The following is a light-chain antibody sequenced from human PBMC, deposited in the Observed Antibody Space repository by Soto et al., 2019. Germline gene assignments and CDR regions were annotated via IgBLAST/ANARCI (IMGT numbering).Light chain of an antibody. CDR2: DAS. J-gene: IGKJ4*01. CDR1: QIISSTY. Sequence: DIVLTQSPGTLSLSPGERATLSCRASQIISSTYLGWYQQKPGQAPRLLIYDASTRATGIPARFSGGGSGTDFTLTISSLEPDDFAVYYCQQRSNWPPGGTFGGGTKVEIK. V-gene: IGKV3D-20*02. CDR3: QQRSNWPPGGT.